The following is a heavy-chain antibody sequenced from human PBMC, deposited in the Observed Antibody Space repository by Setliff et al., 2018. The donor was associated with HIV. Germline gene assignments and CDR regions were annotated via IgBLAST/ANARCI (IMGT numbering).Heavy chain of an antibody. CDR3: ARHITGWYDYYYYMDV. Sequence: LSLTCTVSGGSISNITYFWGWIRQPPGKGLEWIGSIFYSGNTYYNPSLKSRVTISVDTSKNQFSLKLRSVTAADTAVYYCARHITGWYDYYYYMDVWGKGNTVTVSS. CDR2: IFYSGNT. CDR1: GGSISNITYF. D-gene: IGHD6-19*01. J-gene: IGHJ6*03. V-gene: IGHV4-39*01.